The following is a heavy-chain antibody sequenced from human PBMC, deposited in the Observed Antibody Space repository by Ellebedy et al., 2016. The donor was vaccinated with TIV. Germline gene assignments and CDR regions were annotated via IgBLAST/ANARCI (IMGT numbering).Heavy chain of an antibody. Sequence: GESLKISCAASGFTFSSYAMSWVRQAPGKGLEWVSAIGGSGGSTYYADSVKGRFTISRDNSKNTLYLQMYSLRAEDTAVHYCATSGYCSDTSRSRSFDYWGQGTLVTVSS. J-gene: IGHJ4*02. CDR3: ATSGYCSDTSRSRSFDY. V-gene: IGHV3-23*01. CDR2: IGGSGGST. D-gene: IGHD2-2*01. CDR1: GFTFSSYA.